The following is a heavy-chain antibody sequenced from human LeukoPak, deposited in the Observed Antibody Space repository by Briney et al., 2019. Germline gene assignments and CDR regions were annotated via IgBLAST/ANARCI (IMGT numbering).Heavy chain of an antibody. CDR2: INPNSGGT. J-gene: IGHJ4*02. D-gene: IGHD3-22*01. CDR3: ARGSPYYHDSSGYPDY. V-gene: IGHV1-2*02. CDR1: GYTFTGYY. Sequence: ASVKVSCKASGYTFTGYYMHWVRQAPGQGLEWMGWINPNSGGTNYAQKFQGRVTMTRDTSISTAYMELSRLRSDDTAVYYCARGSPYYHDSSGYPDYWGQGTLVTVSS.